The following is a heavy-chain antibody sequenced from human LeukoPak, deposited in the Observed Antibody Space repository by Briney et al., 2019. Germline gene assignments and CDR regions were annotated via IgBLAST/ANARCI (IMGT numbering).Heavy chain of an antibody. Sequence: SDTLSLTCAVSGYSISSDNWWGWIRQPPGKGLEWIGYIYYSGSIYYNPSLKSRITMSVDTSKNQFSLKLSSVTAVDTAVYYCARLSGSGSGYYFDYWGQGTLVTVSS. CDR3: ARLSGSGSGYYFDY. V-gene: IGHV4-28*05. CDR2: IYYSGSI. CDR1: GYSISSDNW. D-gene: IGHD3-10*01. J-gene: IGHJ4*02.